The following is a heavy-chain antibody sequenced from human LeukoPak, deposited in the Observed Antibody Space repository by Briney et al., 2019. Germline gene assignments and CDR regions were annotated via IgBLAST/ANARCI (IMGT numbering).Heavy chain of an antibody. D-gene: IGHD6-13*01. CDR2: IYPDDSDT. J-gene: IGHJ4*02. CDR3: ARLRSSSWYTVDY. V-gene: IGHV5-51*01. Sequence: GESLKISCKGSGYTFSSYWIGWVRQMPGKGLEWMGIIYPDDSDTRYSPSFQGLVTISADKSITTAYLQWSSLKASDTAMYYCARLRSSSWYTVDYWGQGTLVTVSS. CDR1: GYTFSSYW.